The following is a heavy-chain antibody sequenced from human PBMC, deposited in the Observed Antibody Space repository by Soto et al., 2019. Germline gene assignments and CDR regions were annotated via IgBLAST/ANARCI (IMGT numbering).Heavy chain of an antibody. CDR3: ARGESSAAHDY. Sequence: GGSLRLSCAASGFTFSSYSMNWVRQAPGKGLEWVSSISSSSSYIYYADSVKGRYTISRDNAKNSLYLQMNSLRAEDTAVYYCARGESSAAHDYWGQGTLVTVSS. J-gene: IGHJ4*02. CDR1: GFTFSSYS. D-gene: IGHD2-2*01. CDR2: ISSSSSYI. V-gene: IGHV3-21*01.